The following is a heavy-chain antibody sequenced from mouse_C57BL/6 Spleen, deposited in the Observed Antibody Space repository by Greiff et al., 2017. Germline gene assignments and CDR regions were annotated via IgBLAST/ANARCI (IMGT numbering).Heavy chain of an antibody. Sequence: QVQLQQPGAELVRPGSSVKLSCKASGYTFTSYWMHWVKQRPIQGLEWIGNIDPSDSETHYNQKFKDKATLTVDKSSSTAYMQLSSLTSEDSAVYYCARSGDYDGFDYWGQGTTLTVSS. CDR1: GYTFTSYW. CDR2: IDPSDSET. J-gene: IGHJ2*01. V-gene: IGHV1-52*01. D-gene: IGHD2-4*01. CDR3: ARSGDYDGFDY.